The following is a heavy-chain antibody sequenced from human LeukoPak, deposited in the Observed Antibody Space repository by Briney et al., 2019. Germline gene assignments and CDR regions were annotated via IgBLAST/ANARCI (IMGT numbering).Heavy chain of an antibody. Sequence: PSETLSLTCTVSGGSFSSSSYYWGWIRQPPGKGLEWIGSIYYSGSTYYNPSLKSRVTISADTSKNQFSLKLSSVTAADTAVYYCARLRFWSGYYNDYWGQGALVTVSS. CDR2: IYYSGST. D-gene: IGHD3-3*01. CDR3: ARLRFWSGYYNDY. CDR1: GGSFSSSSYY. J-gene: IGHJ4*02. V-gene: IGHV4-39*01.